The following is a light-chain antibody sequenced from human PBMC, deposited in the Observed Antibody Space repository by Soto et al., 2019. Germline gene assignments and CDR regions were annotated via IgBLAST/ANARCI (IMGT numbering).Light chain of an antibody. CDR3: QQYNNWPPIT. J-gene: IGKJ5*01. CDR1: QNVSSN. Sequence: VMTRCPATVYVYAGERATLACRASQNVSSNLAWYQQKPGQAPRLLIYGASTRATGIPARFSGSGSGTEFALSISSLYSEQFAVYYCQQYNNWPPITYAQGTRLEI. V-gene: IGKV3-15*01. CDR2: GAS.